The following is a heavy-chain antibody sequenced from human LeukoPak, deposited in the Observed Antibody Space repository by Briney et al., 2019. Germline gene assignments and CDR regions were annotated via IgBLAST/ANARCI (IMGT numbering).Heavy chain of an antibody. CDR3: ARAKVGATPLDY. J-gene: IGHJ4*02. D-gene: IGHD1-26*01. Sequence: ASVKVSCKASGYTFTSYGISWVRQAPGQGLEWMGWISAYNGNTNYAQKLQGRVTMTTDTSTSTAYVELSRLRSDDTAVYYCARAKVGATPLDYWGQGTLVTVSS. CDR2: ISAYNGNT. CDR1: GYTFTSYG. V-gene: IGHV1-18*01.